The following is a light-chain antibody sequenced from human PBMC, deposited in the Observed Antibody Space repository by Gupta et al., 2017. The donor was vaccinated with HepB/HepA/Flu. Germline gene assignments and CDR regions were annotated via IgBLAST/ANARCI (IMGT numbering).Light chain of an antibody. V-gene: IGLV1-44*01. CDR2: SNN. CDR1: RSNIGSNT. CDR3: AAGDDSRNGVL. J-gene: IGLJ2*01. Sequence: QSVLTQPPSASGTPGQRVTISCSGSRSNIGSNTVNWYQQFPGTAPKLLIYSNNTRPSGVPDRFSGSKSGTSVSLAISGLQAEDEADYYCAAGDDSRNGVLFGGGTKLTVL.